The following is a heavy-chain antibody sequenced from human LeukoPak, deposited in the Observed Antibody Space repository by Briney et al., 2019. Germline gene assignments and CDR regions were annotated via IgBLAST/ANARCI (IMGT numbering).Heavy chain of an antibody. V-gene: IGHV3-23*01. CDR1: GFTFRNFA. D-gene: IGHD3-10*01. CDR2: ISAADGDNT. Sequence: QTRGSLRLSCVASGFTFRNFAMSWVRQAPGKGLEWVSAISAADGDNTYYGDSVKGRFTISRDNAKNSLYLQMSSLRAEDTALYYCAKDRLSGIRGAPDCWGQGTLVTVSS. CDR3: AKDRLSGIRGAPDC. J-gene: IGHJ4*02.